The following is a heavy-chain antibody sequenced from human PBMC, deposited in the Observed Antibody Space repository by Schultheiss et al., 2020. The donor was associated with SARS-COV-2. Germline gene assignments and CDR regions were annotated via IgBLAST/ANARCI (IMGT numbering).Heavy chain of an antibody. CDR2: ISYDGSNK. Sequence: GGSLRLSCAASGFTFRDYNMSWIRQAPGKGLEWVALISYDGSNKYYADSVKGRFTISRDNSWNMLYVQMNSLRVEDSAVYYCARGGSGWHYYYYGMDVWGQGTTVTVSS. CDR3: ARGGSGWHYYYYGMDV. V-gene: IGHV3-30*13. D-gene: IGHD6-19*01. CDR1: GFTFRDYN. J-gene: IGHJ6*02.